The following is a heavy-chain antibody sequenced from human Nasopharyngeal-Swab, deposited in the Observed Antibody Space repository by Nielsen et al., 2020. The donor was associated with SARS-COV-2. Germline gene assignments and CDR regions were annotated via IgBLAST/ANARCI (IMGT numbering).Heavy chain of an antibody. CDR1: GGSISSSSYY. J-gene: IGHJ6*03. CDR3: ARDLPDSVVATYYYMDV. D-gene: IGHD1-26*01. Sequence: SETLSLTCTVSGGSISSSSYYWGWIRQPPGKGLEWIGSIYYSGSTYYNPSLKSRVTISVDTSKNQFSLKLSSVTAADTAVYYCARDLPDSVVATYYYMDVWGKGTTVTVSS. V-gene: IGHV4-39*07. CDR2: IYYSGST.